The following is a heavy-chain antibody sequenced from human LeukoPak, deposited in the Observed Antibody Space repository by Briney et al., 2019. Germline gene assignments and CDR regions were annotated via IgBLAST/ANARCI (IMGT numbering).Heavy chain of an antibody. Sequence: VSVIYSGGSTYYADSVKGRFTISRDNSKNTLYLQMNSLRAEDTAVYYCARREQWLDAFDIWGQGTMVTVSS. V-gene: IGHV3-66*02. CDR2: IYSGGST. CDR3: ARREQWLDAFDI. D-gene: IGHD6-19*01. J-gene: IGHJ3*02.